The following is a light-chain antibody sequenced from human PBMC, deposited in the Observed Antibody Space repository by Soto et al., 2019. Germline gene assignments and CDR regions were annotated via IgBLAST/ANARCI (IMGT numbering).Light chain of an antibody. CDR1: QSVPINF. Sequence: EIVLTQSPGTLSLSPGERATLSCRASQSVPINFLAWYQQKPGQAPILVIYGVSRRATGIPDRFSGSGSGTDFTLTISRLEPEDFAVYYCQQYDSSWTFGQGTKVEIK. CDR3: QQYDSSWT. V-gene: IGKV3-20*01. CDR2: GVS. J-gene: IGKJ1*01.